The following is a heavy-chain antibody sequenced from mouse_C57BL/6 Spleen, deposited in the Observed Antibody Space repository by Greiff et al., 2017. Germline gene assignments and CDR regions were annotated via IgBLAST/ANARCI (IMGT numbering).Heavy chain of an antibody. CDR3: ARSHYGEGWFAY. D-gene: IGHD1-1*01. V-gene: IGHV1-54*01. CDR1: GYAFTNYL. CDR2: INPGSGGT. J-gene: IGHJ3*01. Sequence: QVQLKQSGAELVRPGTSVKVSCKASGYAFTNYLIEWVKQRPGQGLEWIGVINPGSGGTNYNEKFKGKATLTADKSSSTAYMQLSSLTSEDSAVYFCARSHYGEGWFAYWGQGTLVTVSA.